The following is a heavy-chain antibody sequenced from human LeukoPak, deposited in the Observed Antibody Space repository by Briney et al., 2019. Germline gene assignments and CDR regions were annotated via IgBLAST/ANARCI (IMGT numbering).Heavy chain of an antibody. Sequence: GGSLRLSCAASRFTFSNYAMSWVRQAPGKGLEWVSSIRDSAYRTYYADSVKGRFTTSRDNSKNTLYLQMNSLRAEDTAVYYCAKRGPAAIVSYYFDYWGQGTLVTVSS. CDR2: IRDSAYRT. CDR3: AKRGPAAIVSYYFDY. CDR1: RFTFSNYA. V-gene: IGHV3-23*01. J-gene: IGHJ4*02. D-gene: IGHD2-2*01.